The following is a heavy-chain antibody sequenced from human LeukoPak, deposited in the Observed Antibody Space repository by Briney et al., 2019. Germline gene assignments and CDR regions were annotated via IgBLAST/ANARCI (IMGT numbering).Heavy chain of an antibody. J-gene: IGHJ3*02. V-gene: IGHV1-69*13. CDR3: ARRAEWLSWTSLDAFDT. Sequence: PSVKVSCKASGGSLKNFAISWVRKAPGQGPEWMGGFNHIYGTTNYAQKFQGRVTITVDDSTNIVYLDLSSLRSDDTALYYCARRAEWLSWTSLDAFDTWGQWTMVTVSS. CDR1: GGSLKNFA. D-gene: IGHD3-3*01. CDR2: FNHIYGTT.